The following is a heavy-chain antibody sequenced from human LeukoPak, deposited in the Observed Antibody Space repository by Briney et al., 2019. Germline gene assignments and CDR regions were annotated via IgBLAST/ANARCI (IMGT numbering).Heavy chain of an antibody. Sequence: GGSLRLSCAASGFTFSSYEMNWVRQAPGKGLEWVSYISSSGSTIYYADSVKGRFTISRDNAKNSLYLQMNSLRAEDTAVYYCARDERHYDSSGYYSKLFDYWGQGTLVAVSS. J-gene: IGHJ4*02. CDR2: ISSSGSTI. D-gene: IGHD3-22*01. CDR1: GFTFSSYE. V-gene: IGHV3-48*03. CDR3: ARDERHYDSSGYYSKLFDY.